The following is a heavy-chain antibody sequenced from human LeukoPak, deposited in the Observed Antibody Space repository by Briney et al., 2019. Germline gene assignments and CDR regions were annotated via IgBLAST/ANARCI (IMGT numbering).Heavy chain of an antibody. CDR3: AKDRNYGDYVFDD. Sequence: RSGGSLRLSCAASGFTFSSYAMNWVRQTPGKGLEWVSIINRSGGTSYADSVKGRFTISRDNSKNTLYLQMNSLRAEDTAVYYCAKDRNYGDYVFDDWGQGTVVTVS. J-gene: IGHJ4*02. V-gene: IGHV3-23*01. D-gene: IGHD4-17*01. CDR2: INRSGGT. CDR1: GFTFSSYA.